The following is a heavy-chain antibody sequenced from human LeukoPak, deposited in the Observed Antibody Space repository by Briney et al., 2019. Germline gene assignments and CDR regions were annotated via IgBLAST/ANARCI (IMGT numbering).Heavy chain of an antibody. D-gene: IGHD5-12*01. J-gene: IGHJ4*02. CDR3: ATCYDNKIFSYEC. Sequence: AETLSLTCAVSGVSITSYKWSWLRQSPGKGLDWIAFIATSGRTEYTPSLTSRVSMSVDTSKSQVSLRSSSVTAEDTAAYYCATCYDNKIFSYECRGQGILVTVSS. V-gene: IGHV4-4*09. CDR2: IATSGRT. CDR1: GVSITSYK.